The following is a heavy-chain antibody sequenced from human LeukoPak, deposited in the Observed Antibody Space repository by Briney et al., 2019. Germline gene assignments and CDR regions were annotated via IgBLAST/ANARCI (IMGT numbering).Heavy chain of an antibody. D-gene: IGHD3-3*01. Sequence: PGGSLRLSCAASGFTFSDYWMHWVHQAPGKGLVWVSRINSDGTTTSYADSVKGRFTISRDNAKNTLYLQMNSLRAEDTVVYYCARGTIYGLDAFDIWGQGTMVTVSS. V-gene: IGHV3-74*01. J-gene: IGHJ3*02. CDR2: INSDGTTT. CDR3: ARGTIYGLDAFDI. CDR1: GFTFSDYW.